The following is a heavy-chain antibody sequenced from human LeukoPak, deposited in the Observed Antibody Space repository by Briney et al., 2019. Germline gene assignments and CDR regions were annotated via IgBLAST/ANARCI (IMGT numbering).Heavy chain of an antibody. CDR3: AREGRSGSIAAAEN. CDR2: IYSGGST. Sequence: GGSLRLSCAASGFTFDDYAMHWVRQAPGKGLEWVSVIYSGGSTYYADSVKGRFTISRDNSKNTLYLQTNSLRAEDTAVYYCAREGRSGSIAAAENWGQGTLVTVSS. J-gene: IGHJ4*02. V-gene: IGHV3-66*01. D-gene: IGHD6-13*01. CDR1: GFTFDDYA.